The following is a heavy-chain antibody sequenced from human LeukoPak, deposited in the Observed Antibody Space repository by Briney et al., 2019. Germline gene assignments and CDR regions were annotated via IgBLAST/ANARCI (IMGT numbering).Heavy chain of an antibody. J-gene: IGHJ4*02. V-gene: IGHV3-23*01. Sequence: GGSLRLSCAASGFTFSSYGMSWVRQAPGKGLEWVSTISGSAYNAYYADSVKGRFTISRDNSANTLYLQMNSLRAENTALYYCAKHSGSYFIYYVDSWGQGTLVTVSS. CDR2: ISGSAYNA. CDR1: GFTFSSYG. CDR3: AKHSGSYFIYYVDS. D-gene: IGHD1-26*01.